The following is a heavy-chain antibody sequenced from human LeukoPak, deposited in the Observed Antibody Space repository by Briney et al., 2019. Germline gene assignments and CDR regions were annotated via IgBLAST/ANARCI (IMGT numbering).Heavy chain of an antibody. CDR1: GGSISSYY. Sequence: SETLSLTCTVSGGSISSYYWSWIRQPAGKGLEWIGRIYTSGSTNYNPSLKRRVTMSVDTSKNQFSLKLSSVTAADTAVYYCARQSYYGSGTHFDYWGQGTLVTVSS. V-gene: IGHV4-4*07. D-gene: IGHD3-10*01. J-gene: IGHJ4*02. CDR3: ARQSYYGSGTHFDY. CDR2: IYTSGST.